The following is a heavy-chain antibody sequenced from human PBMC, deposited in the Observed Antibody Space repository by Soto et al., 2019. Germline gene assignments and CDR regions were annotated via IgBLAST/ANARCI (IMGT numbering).Heavy chain of an antibody. CDR3: ARDLGYPSGWSHGIDV. Sequence: DGTLRRSWAAAGCRFISYGVSLFSPKPGKGLEWVSSITGSSDYTYYSGSVTGRFTISRDNASNSLFLQMNNLRGEETAVYDAARDLGYPSGWSHGIDVWVQG. J-gene: IGHJ6*02. D-gene: IGHD6-19*01. CDR2: ITGSSDYT. V-gene: IGHV3-21*01. CDR1: GCRFISYG.